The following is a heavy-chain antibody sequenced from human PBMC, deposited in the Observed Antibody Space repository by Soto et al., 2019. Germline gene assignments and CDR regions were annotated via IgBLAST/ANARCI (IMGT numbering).Heavy chain of an antibody. J-gene: IGHJ4*02. CDR1: GGSISSGGYS. V-gene: IGHV4-30-2*01. Sequence: QLQLKVSGSGLVKPSQTLSLTCAVSGGSISSGGYSWSWIRQPPGKGLEWIRYIYHSGSTYYNPSLKSRVTISVDRSKNQFSLKLSSVTAADTAVYYCARGPPFHWGQGTLVTVSS. CDR2: IYHSGST. CDR3: ARGPPFH. D-gene: IGHD3-16*01.